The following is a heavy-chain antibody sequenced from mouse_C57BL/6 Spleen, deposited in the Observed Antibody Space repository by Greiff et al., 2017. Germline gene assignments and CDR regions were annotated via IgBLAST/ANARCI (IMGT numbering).Heavy chain of an antibody. CDR2: IWSGGST. J-gene: IGHJ4*01. Sequence: QVQLQESGPGLVQPSQSLSITCTVSGFSLTSYGVHWVRQSLGKGPEWLGVIWSGGSTDYNAAFISRLSISKDNSKSQVFFKMNSLQTDDTAIYYCASCPRYPMDYWGQGTSVTVSS. CDR3: ASCPRYPMDY. V-gene: IGHV2-2*01. CDR1: GFSLTSYG.